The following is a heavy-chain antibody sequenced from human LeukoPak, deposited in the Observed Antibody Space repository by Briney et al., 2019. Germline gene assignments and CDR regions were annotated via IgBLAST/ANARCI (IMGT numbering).Heavy chain of an antibody. D-gene: IGHD3-22*01. CDR1: GYTFTGYY. V-gene: IGHV1-2*02. CDR3: ARDYDSSGYYSNWFDP. J-gene: IGHJ5*02. Sequence: GASVKVSCKASGYTFTGYYMHWVRQAPGQGLEWMGWINPNSGGTNYAQKFQGRVTMTRDTSISTAYMELRSLRSDDTAVYYCARDYDSSGYYSNWFDPWGQGTLVTVSS. CDR2: INPNSGGT.